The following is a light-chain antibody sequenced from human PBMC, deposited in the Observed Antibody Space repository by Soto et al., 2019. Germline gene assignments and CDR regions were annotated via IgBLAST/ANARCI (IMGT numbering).Light chain of an antibody. J-gene: IGKJ1*01. CDR3: QQHNSSPWT. Sequence: VMTQSPDTLSVSPGERGTLSCRASQSVSSSYLAWYQQKPGQAPRLLIYGASSRATGIPDRFSGSGSGTDFTLTISSLQPEDFATYYCQQHNSSPWTFGQGTKVDIK. V-gene: IGKV3-20*01. CDR2: GAS. CDR1: QSVSSSY.